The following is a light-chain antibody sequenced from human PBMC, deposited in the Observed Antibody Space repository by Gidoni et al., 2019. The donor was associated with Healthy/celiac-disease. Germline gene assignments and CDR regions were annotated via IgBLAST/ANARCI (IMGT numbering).Light chain of an antibody. V-gene: IGKV1-39*01. Sequence: DNKMTKSPSALSASVGDRATITCRASQSISSYLNWYQQKPGKAPKLLIYAASSLQSGVPSRFSGSGSGTDFTLTISSLQPEDFATYYCQQSYSTPWTFGQXTKVEIK. CDR3: QQSYSTPWT. CDR1: QSISSY. CDR2: AAS. J-gene: IGKJ1*01.